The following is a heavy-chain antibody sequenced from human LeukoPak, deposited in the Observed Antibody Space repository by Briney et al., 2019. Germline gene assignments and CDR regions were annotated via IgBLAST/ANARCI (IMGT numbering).Heavy chain of an antibody. Sequence: SETLSLTCTVSGGSISSGGYYWSWIRQHPGKGLEWIGYIYYSGSTYYNPSLKSRVTISVDTSKNQFSLKLGSVTAADTAVYYCARGWDEWGYSYGQKFDYWGQGTLVTVSS. CDR2: IYYSGST. CDR1: GGSISSGGYY. CDR3: ARGWDEWGYSYGQKFDY. V-gene: IGHV4-31*03. D-gene: IGHD5-18*01. J-gene: IGHJ4*02.